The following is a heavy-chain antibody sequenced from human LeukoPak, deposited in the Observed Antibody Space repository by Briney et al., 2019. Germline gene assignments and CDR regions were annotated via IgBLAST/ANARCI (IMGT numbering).Heavy chain of an antibody. V-gene: IGHV1-46*01. D-gene: IGHD3-22*01. Sequence: ASVKVSCKASGDTFTGYYVHWVRQAPGQGLEWMGIINPRDGKTTYAQKFQGRVTMTRDTSTSIVYMEMTSLRSEDTAVYYCVLMYYYDSSGSEYFQHWGQGTLVTVSS. CDR3: VLMYYYDSSGSEYFQH. CDR2: INPRDGKT. J-gene: IGHJ1*01. CDR1: GDTFTGYY.